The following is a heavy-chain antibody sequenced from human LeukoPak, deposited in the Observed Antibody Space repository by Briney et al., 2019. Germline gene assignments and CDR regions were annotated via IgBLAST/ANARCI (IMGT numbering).Heavy chain of an antibody. D-gene: IGHD4-17*01. CDR2: IIPIFGTA. CDR3: ARGHGDYANNYYYFRGMDV. CDR1: GYTFTSYG. Sequence: SVKVSCKASGYTFTSYGISWVRQAPGQGLEWMGGIIPIFGTANYAQKFQGRVTITADESTSTAYMELSSLRSEDTAVYYCARGHGDYANNYYYFRGMDVWGQGTTVTVSS. V-gene: IGHV1-69*13. J-gene: IGHJ6*02.